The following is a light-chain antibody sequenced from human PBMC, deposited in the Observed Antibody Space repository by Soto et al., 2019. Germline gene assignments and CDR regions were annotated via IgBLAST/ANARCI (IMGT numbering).Light chain of an antibody. J-gene: IGLJ1*01. Sequence: SVLTQPPSVSGSPGQGITISCTGSSSDVGRGNIFSWYQQYPGKASKLIIYDDSKRPSGGSLRCSGSQPGTTASLTTSGLQAEDEADYYCCSYAGSDTYVFGTGTKVTV. CDR2: DDS. CDR3: CSYAGSDTYV. CDR1: SSDVGRGNI. V-gene: IGLV2-23*01.